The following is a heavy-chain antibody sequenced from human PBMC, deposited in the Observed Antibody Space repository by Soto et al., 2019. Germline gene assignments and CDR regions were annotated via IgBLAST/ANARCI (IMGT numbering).Heavy chain of an antibody. V-gene: IGHV4-30-4*01. D-gene: IGHD5-18*01. J-gene: IGHJ4*02. CDR1: GGSISSGDYY. CDR2: IYYSGST. Sequence: QVQLQESGPGLVKPSQTLSLTCTVSGGSISSGDYYWSWIRQPPGKGLEWIGYIYYSGSTYYNPSLKCRVTISVDTPKNQFSLKLSSVTAADTAVYYCARVKYSYGHYDDYWGQGTLVTVSS. CDR3: ARVKYSYGHYDDY.